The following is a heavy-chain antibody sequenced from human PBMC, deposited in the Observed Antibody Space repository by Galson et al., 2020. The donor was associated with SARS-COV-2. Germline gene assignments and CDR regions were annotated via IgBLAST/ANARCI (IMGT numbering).Heavy chain of an antibody. CDR1: GFTISDYY. J-gene: IGHJ4*02. CDR2: ISSSSSYT. Sequence: GGSLTLSCAASGFTISDYYMSWIRQPPAKGLEWVSYISSSSSYTNYADSVKGRFTISRDNAKNSLYLQMNSLRAEDTAVYYSARDGYDFWRGYAREYYFDYWGQVTLVTVSS. V-gene: IGHV3-11*06. CDR3: ARDGYDFWRGYAREYYFDY. D-gene: IGHD3-3*01.